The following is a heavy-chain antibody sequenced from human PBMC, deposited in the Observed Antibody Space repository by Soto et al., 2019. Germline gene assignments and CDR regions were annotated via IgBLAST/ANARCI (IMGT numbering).Heavy chain of an antibody. J-gene: IGHJ4*02. CDR1: GGSISSSSYY. CDR2: IYYSGST. Sequence: SETLSLTCTVSGGSISSSSYYWGWIRQPPGKGLEWIGSIYYSGSTYYNPSLKSRVTISVDTSKNQFSLKLSSVTPADTAVYYCARYVWVGAYRYFDSWGQGTLITVSS. CDR3: ARYVWVGAYRYFDS. V-gene: IGHV4-39*01. D-gene: IGHD3-10*01.